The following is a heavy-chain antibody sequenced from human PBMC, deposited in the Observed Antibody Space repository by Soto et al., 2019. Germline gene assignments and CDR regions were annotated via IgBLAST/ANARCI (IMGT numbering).Heavy chain of an antibody. Sequence: ASVKVSFKASGYTFTGYDMHWVRQAPGQGLEWMGWINPNSGDTNYAQKFQCRVTMTRXXXXXXAXMXLXXXXSDXTAVYYCARTYSSSWYYFGYWGQGTLVTVSS. J-gene: IGHJ4*02. V-gene: IGHV1-2*02. CDR1: GYTFTGYD. D-gene: IGHD6-13*01. CDR2: INPNSGDT. CDR3: ARTYSSSWYYFGY.